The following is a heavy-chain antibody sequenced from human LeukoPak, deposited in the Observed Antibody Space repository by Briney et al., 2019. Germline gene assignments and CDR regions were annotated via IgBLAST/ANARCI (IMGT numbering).Heavy chain of an antibody. CDR3: ARVRGQLERLGGRKYYFDY. CDR1: GYTFTGYY. Sequence: ASVKVSCKASGYTFTGYYMHWVRQAPAQGLEWMGWIDTNSGGTNYAQKFQGRVTMTRDTPISTAYMELSRLRSDDTAVYYCARVRGQLERLGGRKYYFDYWGQGTLVTVSS. V-gene: IGHV1-2*02. D-gene: IGHD1-1*01. CDR2: IDTNSGGT. J-gene: IGHJ4*02.